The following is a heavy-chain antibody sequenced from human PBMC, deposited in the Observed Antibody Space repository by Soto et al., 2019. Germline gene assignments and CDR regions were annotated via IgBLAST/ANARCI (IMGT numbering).Heavy chain of an antibody. J-gene: IGHJ5*02. V-gene: IGHV1-8*01. CDR2: MNPSTGNT. D-gene: IGHD6-19*01. CDR3: ERGRIIVAGGFDP. Sequence: QVQLVQSGAEVKKPGASVKVSCKASGYTFTSYDIIWVRQATGQGLEWMGWMNPSTGNTDSAEKFQGRLTMTRNTSISTVYMELSSLSFEDTAVYYCERGRIIVAGGFDPWGQGTPVTVSS. CDR1: GYTFTSYD.